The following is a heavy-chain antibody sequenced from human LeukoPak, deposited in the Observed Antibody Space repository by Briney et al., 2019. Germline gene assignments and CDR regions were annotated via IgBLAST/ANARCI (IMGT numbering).Heavy chain of an antibody. CDR3: ATCSGGTCLDAFDI. V-gene: IGHV3-33*01. Sequence: GGSLRLSCVASGFSFSGSGIHWVRQAPGKGLDGVAVIWFDGSNKNYADSVKGRFSISRDNSKKTLHLQMNRLRVDDTAVYYCATCSGGTCLDAFDIWGHGTMVTVSS. J-gene: IGHJ3*02. CDR2: IWFDGSNK. CDR1: GFSFSGSG. D-gene: IGHD2-15*01.